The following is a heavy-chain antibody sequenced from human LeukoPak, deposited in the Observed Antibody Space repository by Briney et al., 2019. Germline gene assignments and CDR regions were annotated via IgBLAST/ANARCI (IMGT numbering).Heavy chain of an antibody. CDR3: ARVLTLWFGALDY. D-gene: IGHD3-10*01. J-gene: IGHJ4*02. CDR1: GFTFSSYA. CDR2: ISGSGTTT. V-gene: IGHV3-23*01. Sequence: GGSLRLSCAASGFTFSSYAMSWVRQVPGKGLEWVSSISGSGTTTYYAESVRGRFTISRDNSKNTVYLQMNSLRADDTALYYCARVLTLWFGALDYWGQGRMVSV.